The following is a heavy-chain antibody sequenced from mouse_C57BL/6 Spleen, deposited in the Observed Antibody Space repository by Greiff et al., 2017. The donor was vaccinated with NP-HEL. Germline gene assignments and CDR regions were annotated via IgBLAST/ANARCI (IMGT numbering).Heavy chain of an antibody. CDR1: GYTFTSYW. V-gene: IGHV1-50*01. CDR2: IDPSDSYT. J-gene: IGHJ1*03. CDR3: ARRGGYARWYFDV. Sequence: QVQLQQPGAELVKPGASVKLSCKASGYTFTSYWMQWVKQRPGQGLEWIGEIDPSDSYTNYNPKFKGKATLTVDSSSSTAYMQLSSLTSEDSAVYYCARRGGYARWYFDVWGTGTTVTVSS. D-gene: IGHD2-2*01.